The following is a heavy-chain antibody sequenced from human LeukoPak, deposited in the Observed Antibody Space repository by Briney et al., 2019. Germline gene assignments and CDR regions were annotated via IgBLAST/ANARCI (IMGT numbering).Heavy chain of an antibody. D-gene: IGHD3-10*01. J-gene: IGHJ6*02. V-gene: IGHV3-66*01. CDR2: IYSGGST. Sequence: GGSLRLSCAASGFTVSSNYMSWVRQAPGKGLEWVSVIYSGGSTYYADSVKGRFTISRDNSKNTLYLQMNSLRAEDTAVYYCARDQGYYYGSGSYPPYYFYGMDVWGQGTTVTVSS. CDR1: GFTVSSNY. CDR3: ARDQGYYYGSGSYPPYYFYGMDV.